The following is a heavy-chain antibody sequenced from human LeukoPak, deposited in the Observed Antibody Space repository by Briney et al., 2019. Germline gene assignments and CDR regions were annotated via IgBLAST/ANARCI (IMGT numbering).Heavy chain of an antibody. Sequence: ASVKVSCKASGGTFSSYAISWVREAPGQGLEWMGGIIPIFGTANYAQKFQGRVTITADESTSTAYMELSSLRSEDTAVYYCARSGRVVPPLDWGQGTLVTVSS. D-gene: IGHD2-2*01. J-gene: IGHJ4*02. CDR3: ARSGRVVPPLD. V-gene: IGHV1-69*13. CDR1: GGTFSSYA. CDR2: IIPIFGTA.